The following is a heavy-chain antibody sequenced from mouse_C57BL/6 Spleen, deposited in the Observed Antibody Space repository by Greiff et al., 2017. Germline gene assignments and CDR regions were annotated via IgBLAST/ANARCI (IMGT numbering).Heavy chain of an antibody. Sequence: DVQLQESGPGLVKPSQSLSLTCSVTGYSITSGYYWNWIRQFPGNKLEWMGYISYDGSNNYNPSLKNRISITHDTSKNQFFLKLNSVTTEDTATYYCARDYDYGRGYFDVWGTGTTVTVSS. J-gene: IGHJ1*03. CDR1: GYSITSGYY. CDR2: ISYDGSN. V-gene: IGHV3-6*01. D-gene: IGHD2-4*01. CDR3: ARDYDYGRGYFDV.